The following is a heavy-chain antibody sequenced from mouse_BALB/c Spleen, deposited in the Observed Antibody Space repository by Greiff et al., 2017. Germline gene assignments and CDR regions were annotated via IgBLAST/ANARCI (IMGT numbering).Heavy chain of an antibody. J-gene: IGHJ4*01. CDR2: ISYSGST. Sequence: VQLQQSGPGLVKPSQSLSLTCTVTGYSITSDYAWNWIRQFPGNKLEWMGYISYSGSTSYNPSLKSRISITRDTSKNQFFLQLNSVTTEDTATYYCARNDFFPYYAMDYWGQGTSVTVSS. D-gene: IGHD2-4*01. V-gene: IGHV3-2*02. CDR1: GYSITSDYA. CDR3: ARNDFFPYYAMDY.